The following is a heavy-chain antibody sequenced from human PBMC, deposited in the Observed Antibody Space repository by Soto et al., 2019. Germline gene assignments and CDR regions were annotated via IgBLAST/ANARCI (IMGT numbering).Heavy chain of an antibody. D-gene: IGHD6-19*01. Sequence: PGGSLRLSCAASGFTFSSYAMSWVRQAPGKGLEWVSAISGSGGSTYYADSVKGRFTISRDNSKNTLYLQMNSLRAEDTAVYYCAKDFGIAVAGSYYFDYWGQGTLVTVSS. CDR2: ISGSGGST. CDR3: AKDFGIAVAGSYYFDY. J-gene: IGHJ4*02. V-gene: IGHV3-23*01. CDR1: GFTFSSYA.